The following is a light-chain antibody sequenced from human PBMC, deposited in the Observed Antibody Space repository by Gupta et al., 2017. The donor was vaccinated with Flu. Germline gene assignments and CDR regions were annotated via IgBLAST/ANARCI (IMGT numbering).Light chain of an antibody. Sequence: QHKPGQAPRLLMFDASVRATGVPARFSGSGSGTDFTLTISSLAPEDSAVYYCQQRTIWPTFGQGTRLEIK. J-gene: IGKJ5*01. V-gene: IGKV3-11*01. CDR3: QQRTIWPT. CDR2: DAS.